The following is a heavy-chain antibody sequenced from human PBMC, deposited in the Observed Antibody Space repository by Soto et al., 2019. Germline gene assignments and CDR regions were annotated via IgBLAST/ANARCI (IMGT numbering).Heavy chain of an antibody. J-gene: IGHJ2*01. CDR2: INSDGSST. D-gene: IGHD3-16*01. CDR3: ARGGSLNWYFDL. CDR1: GFTFSSYW. Sequence: EVQLVESGGGLDQPGGSLRLSCAASGFTFSSYWMHWVRQAPGQGLVWVSRINSDGSSTSYADSVKGRFTISRDNAKNTLYLQMNSLRAEDTAVYYCARGGSLNWYFDLWGRGTLVTVSS. V-gene: IGHV3-74*01.